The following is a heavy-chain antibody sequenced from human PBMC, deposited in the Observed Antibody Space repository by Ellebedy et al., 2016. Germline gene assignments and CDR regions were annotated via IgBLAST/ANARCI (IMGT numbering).Heavy chain of an antibody. CDR1: GFSFSTYW. V-gene: IGHV3-7*01. CDR2: IKQDGSEK. D-gene: IGHD4-11*01. Sequence: GGSLRLXXAASGFSFSTYWMSWVRQAPGKGLEWVANIKQDGSEKNYVDSVKGRFTISRGNAKKSLYLQMNSLTAEDTAVYYCAKDAYSKGDCWGQGTLVTVSS. J-gene: IGHJ4*02. CDR3: AKDAYSKGDC.